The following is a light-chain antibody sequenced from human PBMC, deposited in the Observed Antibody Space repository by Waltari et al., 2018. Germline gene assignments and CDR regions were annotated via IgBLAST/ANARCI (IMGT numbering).Light chain of an antibody. CDR3: HVWHPHVDPGV. CDR1: NIGTSS. Sequence: SYVVPQPPSVSVAPGETASIACRGDNIGTSSVHWYQQQADQAPVLVIFYERDRPSGIPDRFSGSNSGNTATLTISRVEAGDEARYYCHVWHPHVDPGVFGTGTEVTVL. CDR2: YER. V-gene: IGLV3-21*04. J-gene: IGLJ1*01.